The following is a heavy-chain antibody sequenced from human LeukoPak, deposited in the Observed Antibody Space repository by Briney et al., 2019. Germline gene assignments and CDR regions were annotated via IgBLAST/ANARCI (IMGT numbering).Heavy chain of an antibody. Sequence: GESLKISCKGSGYSFTSYWIGWVRQMPGKGLEWMGIIYPGDSDTSYSPSFQGQVTISADKSISTAYLQWSSLKASDTAMYYCARHREGIAAANNWFDPWGQGTLVTVSS. CDR2: IYPGDSDT. CDR1: GYSFTSYW. D-gene: IGHD6-13*01. J-gene: IGHJ5*02. V-gene: IGHV5-51*01. CDR3: ARHREGIAAANNWFDP.